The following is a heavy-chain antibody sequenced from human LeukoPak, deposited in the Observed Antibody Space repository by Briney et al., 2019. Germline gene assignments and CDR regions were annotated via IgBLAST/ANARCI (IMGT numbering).Heavy chain of an antibody. J-gene: IGHJ4*02. CDR2: ISSSSSYI. Sequence: GGSLRLSCAASGFTFSSYGMHWVRQAPGKGLEWVSSISSSSSYIYYADSVKGRFTISRDNAKNSLYLQMNSLRAEDTAVYYCASWRNIAAAGDFDYWGQGTLVTVSS. D-gene: IGHD6-13*01. CDR3: ASWRNIAAAGDFDY. V-gene: IGHV3-21*01. CDR1: GFTFSSYG.